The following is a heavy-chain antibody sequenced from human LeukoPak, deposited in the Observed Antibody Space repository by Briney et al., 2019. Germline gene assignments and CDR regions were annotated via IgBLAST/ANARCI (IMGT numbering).Heavy chain of an antibody. V-gene: IGHV3-9*01. J-gene: IGHJ4*02. Sequence: GRSLRLSCAASGFTFDDYAMHWVRQAPGKGLEWVSGISWNSASTAYADSVKGRFTISRDNAKNSLYLQMNSLKTEDTAVYYCTTAGPHYYGSGSLYWGQGTLVTVSS. CDR3: TTAGPHYYGSGSLY. CDR1: GFTFDDYA. D-gene: IGHD3-10*01. CDR2: ISWNSAST.